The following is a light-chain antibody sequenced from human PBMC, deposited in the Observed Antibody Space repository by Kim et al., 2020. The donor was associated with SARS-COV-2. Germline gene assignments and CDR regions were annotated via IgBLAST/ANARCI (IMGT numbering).Light chain of an antibody. CDR1: GGRSSSA. CDR2: VNSDGSH. V-gene: IGLV4-69*01. J-gene: IGLJ3*02. CDR3: QTWGPGIRV. Sequence: ASVKLACPLGGGRSSSAVAWHQERAEKGPRYLMKVNSDGSHNKGDGIPDRFSGSASGAERYLTISSLQSEDEADYYCQTWGPGIRVFGGGTQLTVL.